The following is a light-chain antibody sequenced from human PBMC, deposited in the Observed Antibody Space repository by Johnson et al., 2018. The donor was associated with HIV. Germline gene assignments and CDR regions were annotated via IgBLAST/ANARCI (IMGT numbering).Light chain of an antibody. CDR2: DNH. Sequence: QSVLTQPPSVSAAPGQKVTISCSASSSNIVNIYISWYQHLPGTAPKLLIYDNHKRPSGIPDRFSGSKSGTSVNLAITGLQTGDEADYYCATWDTSLSVYVFVTGTKVTVL. J-gene: IGLJ1*01. CDR1: SSNIVNIY. V-gene: IGLV1-51*01. CDR3: ATWDTSLSVYV.